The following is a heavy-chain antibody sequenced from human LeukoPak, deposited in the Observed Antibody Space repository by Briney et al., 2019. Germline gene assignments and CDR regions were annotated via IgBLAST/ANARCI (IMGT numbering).Heavy chain of an antibody. V-gene: IGHV3-21*01. CDR1: GFTVSGNY. Sequence: GGSLRLSCAASGFTVSGNYMSWVRQAPGKGLEWVSSISTGSSCIYYADSLKGRFTISRDNAKNSLYLQMNSLRAEDTAVYYCARDKAGVPAAFDYWGQGTLVTVSS. CDR2: ISTGSSCI. D-gene: IGHD6-13*01. CDR3: ARDKAGVPAAFDY. J-gene: IGHJ4*02.